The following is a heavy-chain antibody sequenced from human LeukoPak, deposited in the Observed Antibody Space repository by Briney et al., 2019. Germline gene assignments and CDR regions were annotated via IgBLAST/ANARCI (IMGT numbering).Heavy chain of an antibody. CDR1: GFTFSSYG. CDR3: ATSRDFYDTSGYYPYYFDC. J-gene: IGHJ4*02. Sequence: GGSLRLSCAASGFTFSSYGMHWVRQAPDKRLEWVAVMPNDRRNNYYAESVKGRFTISRDNSKNTLYLQMNSLRTEDTAVYYCATSRDFYDTSGYYPYYFDCWGQGTLVTVSS. CDR2: MPNDRRNN. V-gene: IGHV3-30*03. D-gene: IGHD3-22*01.